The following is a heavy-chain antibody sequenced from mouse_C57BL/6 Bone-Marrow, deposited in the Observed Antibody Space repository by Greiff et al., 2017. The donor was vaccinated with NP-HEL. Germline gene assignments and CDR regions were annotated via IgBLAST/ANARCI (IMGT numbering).Heavy chain of an antibody. CDR1: GYTFTSYW. V-gene: IGHV1-55*01. Sequence: VQLQQPGAELVKPGASVKMSCKASGYTFTSYWITWVKQRPGEGLEWIGDIYPGSGSTNYNEKFKSKATLTVDTSSSTAYMQLSSLTSEDSAVYYCARHYYGCDAYWKVDVWGTGTTVTVSS. CDR2: IYPGSGST. J-gene: IGHJ1*03. D-gene: IGHD2-2*01. CDR3: ARHYYGCDAYWKVDV.